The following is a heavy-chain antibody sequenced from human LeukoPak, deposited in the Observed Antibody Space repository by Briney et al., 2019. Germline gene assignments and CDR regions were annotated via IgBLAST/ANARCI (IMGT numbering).Heavy chain of an antibody. CDR1: GFTFSDYY. CDR2: ISSSGSTI. J-gene: IGHJ3*02. V-gene: IGHV3-11*01. CDR3: ARFPVAIDASDI. Sequence: GGSLRLSCAASGFTFSDYYMSWIRQAPGKGLEWVSYISSSGSTIYDADSVKGRFTISRDNAKNSLYLQMNSLRAEDTAVYYCARFPVAIDASDIWGQGTMVTVSS. D-gene: IGHD5-12*01.